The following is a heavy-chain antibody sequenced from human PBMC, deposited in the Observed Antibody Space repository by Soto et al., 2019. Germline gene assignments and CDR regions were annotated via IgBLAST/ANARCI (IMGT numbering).Heavy chain of an antibody. Sequence: GGSLRLSCTASGFAFSSHWMIWVRQAPGKGLEWVANINQDGSQKYFLDSVKGRFTISRDNAKSSMYLQMNSLRDEDTALYYCARDRRRTGISTRGRSGIMDVWGKGTTVTVSS. CDR1: GFAFSSHW. D-gene: IGHD1-1*01. CDR3: ARDRRRTGISTRGRSGIMDV. V-gene: IGHV3-7*01. CDR2: INQDGSQK. J-gene: IGHJ6*04.